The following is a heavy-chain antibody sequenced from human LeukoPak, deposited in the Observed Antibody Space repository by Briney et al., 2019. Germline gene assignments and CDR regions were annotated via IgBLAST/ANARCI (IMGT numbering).Heavy chain of an antibody. J-gene: IGHJ4*02. Sequence: GGSLRLSCAAPGFTFSSYAMSWVRQAPGKGLEWVSVIYSGGSTYYADSVKGRFTISRDNSKNTLYLQMNSLRAEDTAVYYCARGQQLATLDYWGQGTLVTVSS. D-gene: IGHD6-13*01. CDR3: ARGQQLATLDY. CDR2: IYSGGST. CDR1: GFTFSSYA. V-gene: IGHV3-66*01.